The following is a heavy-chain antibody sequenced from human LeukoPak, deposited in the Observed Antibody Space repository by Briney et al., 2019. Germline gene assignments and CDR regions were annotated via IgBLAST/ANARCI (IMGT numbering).Heavy chain of an antibody. CDR2: IYHSGST. D-gene: IGHD4-17*01. Sequence: PAQTLSLTCAVSGGSISSGGYSWSWIRQPPGKGLEWIGCIYHSGSTYYNPSLKSRVTISVDRSKNQFSLKLSSVTAADTAVYYCARDGIYGDYGGVAFDIWGQGTMVTVSS. J-gene: IGHJ3*02. CDR1: GGSISSGGYS. CDR3: ARDGIYGDYGGVAFDI. V-gene: IGHV4-30-2*01.